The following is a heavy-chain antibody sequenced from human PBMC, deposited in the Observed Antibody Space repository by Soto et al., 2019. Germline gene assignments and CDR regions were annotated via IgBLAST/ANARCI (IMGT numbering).Heavy chain of an antibody. CDR2: INAYNGNT. CDR1: GYTFTSYA. CDR3: AKCLFSSSSERSPWFDP. V-gene: IGHV1-3*01. J-gene: IGHJ5*02. Sequence: GASVKVSCKASGYTFTSYAMHWVHQAPGQRLEWMGWINAYNGNTNYAQKLQGRVTITTDTSTSTAYMELRSLRSDDTAVYYCAKCLFSSSSERSPWFDPWGQGTLVTVSA. D-gene: IGHD6-6*01.